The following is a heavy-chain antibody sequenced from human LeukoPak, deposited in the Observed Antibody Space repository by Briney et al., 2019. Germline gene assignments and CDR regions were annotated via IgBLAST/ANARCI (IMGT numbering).Heavy chain of an antibody. Sequence: SETLSLTCTVPGGSISTYYWSWIRQPAGKGLEWIGRINTSGRTNFNPSLSSRVTMSVATSKDQFSMKLTSVTAADTAVYYCARGGNYDILTGYYTGYYFDYWGQGTLVTVSS. CDR3: ARGGNYDILTGYYTGYYFDY. J-gene: IGHJ4*02. D-gene: IGHD3-9*01. CDR1: GGSISTYY. CDR2: INTSGRT. V-gene: IGHV4-4*07.